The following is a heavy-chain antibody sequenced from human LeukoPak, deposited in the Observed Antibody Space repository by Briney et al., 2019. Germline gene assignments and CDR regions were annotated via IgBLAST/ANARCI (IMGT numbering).Heavy chain of an antibody. J-gene: IGHJ4*02. CDR3: ARDSTMVRGVYDY. V-gene: IGHV3-30*04. D-gene: IGHD3-10*01. Sequence: GGSLRLSCAASGFTFSSYAMHWVRQAPGKGLEWVAVISYDGSNKYYADSVKGRFTISRDNSKNTLYLQMNSLRAEDTAVYYCARDSTMVRGVYDYWGQGTLVTVS. CDR2: ISYDGSNK. CDR1: GFTFSSYA.